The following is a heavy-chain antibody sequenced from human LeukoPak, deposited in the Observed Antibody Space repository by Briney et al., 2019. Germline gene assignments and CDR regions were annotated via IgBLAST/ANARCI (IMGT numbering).Heavy chain of an antibody. CDR1: GYTFTTCG. V-gene: IGHV1-3*01. CDR2: INAGNGNT. CDR3: ARDPYCSGGSCYSGVFDI. Sequence: GASVKVSCKASGYTFTTCGLHWVRQAPGQRLEWMGWINAGNGNTKYSQKFQGRVTISRDTSASSAYMELSSLRSEDMAVYYCARDPYCSGGSCYSGVFDIWGQGTMVTVSS. J-gene: IGHJ3*02. D-gene: IGHD2-15*01.